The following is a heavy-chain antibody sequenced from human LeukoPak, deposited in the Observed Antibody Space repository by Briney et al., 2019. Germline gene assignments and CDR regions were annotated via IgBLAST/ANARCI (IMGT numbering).Heavy chain of an antibody. CDR2: ISAYNDNT. D-gene: IGHD2-15*01. CDR3: APDLPLEDCSGEACYSGAHDY. J-gene: IGHJ4*02. V-gene: IGHV1-18*01. CDR1: GYTFTSYG. Sequence: ASVKVSCKASGYTFTSYGISWVRQAPGQGLQWMGWISAYNDNTNYAQQLQGRLTMTTDTFTTTAYMELRSLRSDDTAVYFCAPDLPLEDCSGEACYSGAHDYWGQGTLVTVSS.